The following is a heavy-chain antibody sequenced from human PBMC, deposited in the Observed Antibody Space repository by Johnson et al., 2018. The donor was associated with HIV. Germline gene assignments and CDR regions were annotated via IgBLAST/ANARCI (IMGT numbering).Heavy chain of an antibody. CDR1: GFTFDDYT. CDR2: ISWDGGST. D-gene: IGHD2-15*01. Sequence: VQLVESGGVVVQPGGSLRLSCAASGFTFDDYTMHWVRQAPGKGLEWVSLISWDGGSTYYADSVKGRFTISRDNSKNSLYLQMNSLRTEDTALYYCARDPCTGASCLPGAFDIWGQGTLVTVSS. J-gene: IGHJ3*02. V-gene: IGHV3-43*01. CDR3: ARDPCTGASCLPGAFDI.